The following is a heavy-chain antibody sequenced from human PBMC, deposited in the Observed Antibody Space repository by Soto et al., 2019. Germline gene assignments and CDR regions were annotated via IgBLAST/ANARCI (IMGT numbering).Heavy chain of an antibody. CDR2: ISYDGSNK. J-gene: IGHJ4*02. CDR1: GFTFSSYA. V-gene: IGHV3-30-3*01. CDR3: ARDATVTIVVVPASILN. D-gene: IGHD2-2*02. Sequence: QVQLVESGGGVVQPGRSLRLSCAASGFTFSSYAMHWVRQAPGKGLEGVAVISYDGSNKYYADSVKGRFTISRDNCKNTRYLQMNSLRAEDTAVYYCARDATVTIVVVPASILNWGQGTLVTVSS.